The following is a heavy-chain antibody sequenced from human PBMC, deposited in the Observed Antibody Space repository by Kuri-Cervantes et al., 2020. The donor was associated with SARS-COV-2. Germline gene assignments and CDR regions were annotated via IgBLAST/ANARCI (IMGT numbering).Heavy chain of an antibody. Sequence: GESLKISCAASGFTFSDYYMSWIRQAPGKGLEWVSAISGSGGSTYYADSVKGRFTISRDNSKNTLYLQMNSLRAEDTAVYYCAKDCDVWGKGTTVTVSS. CDR3: AKDCDV. J-gene: IGHJ6*04. CDR2: ISGSGGST. V-gene: IGHV3-23*01. CDR1: GFTFSDYY.